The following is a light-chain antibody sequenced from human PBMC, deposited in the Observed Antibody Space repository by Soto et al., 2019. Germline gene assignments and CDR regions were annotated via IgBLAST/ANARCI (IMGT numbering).Light chain of an antibody. CDR2: GAS. J-gene: IGKJ1*01. V-gene: IGKV3-15*01. CDR1: QSVSSN. Sequence: EIVLTQSPDTPSVSPGERATLSCRASQSVSSNLAWYQQKPGQAPRLLIYGASTRATGIPARFSGSGSGTEFTLTISSLQSEDFAVYYCQQYNNWPWTFGQGTKVDTK. CDR3: QQYNNWPWT.